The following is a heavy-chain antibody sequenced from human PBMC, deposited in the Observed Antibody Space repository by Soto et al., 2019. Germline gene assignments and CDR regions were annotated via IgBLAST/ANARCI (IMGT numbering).Heavy chain of an antibody. CDR1: GFTFSSYG. CDR2: IWYDGSNK. CDR3: ARDLLSEYGDYSHGY. Sequence: GGSLRLSCAASGFTFSSYGMHWVRQAPGKGLEWVAVIWYDGSNKYYADSVKGRFTISRDNSKNTLYLQMNSLRAEDTAVYYCARDLLSEYGDYSHGYWGQGTLVTVSS. V-gene: IGHV3-33*01. J-gene: IGHJ4*02. D-gene: IGHD4-17*01.